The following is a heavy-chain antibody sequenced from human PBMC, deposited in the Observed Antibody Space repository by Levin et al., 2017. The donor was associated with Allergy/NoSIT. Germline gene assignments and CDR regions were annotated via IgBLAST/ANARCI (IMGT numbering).Heavy chain of an antibody. D-gene: IGHD5-12*01. CDR3: ARGVDGYDYGDY. V-gene: IGHV4-31*03. J-gene: IGHJ4*02. CDR2: ISNSGYT. Sequence: SETLSLTCTISGGSIGRGGYYWNWVRQHPGKGLEWIGYISNSGYTSYNPSLQSRVTISVDMSKNRFSLKLSSVTAADTAVYYCARGVDGYDYGDYWGQGTLVTVSS. CDR1: GGSIGRGGYY.